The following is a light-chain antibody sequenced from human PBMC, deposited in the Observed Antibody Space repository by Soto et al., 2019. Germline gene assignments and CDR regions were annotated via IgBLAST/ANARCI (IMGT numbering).Light chain of an antibody. CDR3: QQYNNWPPT. CDR2: GAS. V-gene: IGKV3-15*01. Sequence: EIVLTQSPGTLSLSPWEIATLSCRASQSVASNLAWYQQKTGHGPRLLIFGASTRATGIPPRFSGSGSGTEFALTISSLQSEDFAVYYCQQYNNWPPTFGHGTKVDIK. CDR1: QSVASN. J-gene: IGKJ1*01.